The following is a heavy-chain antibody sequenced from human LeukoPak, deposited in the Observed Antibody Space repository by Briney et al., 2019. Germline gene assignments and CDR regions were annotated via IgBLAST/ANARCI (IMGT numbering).Heavy chain of an antibody. D-gene: IGHD2-15*01. CDR3: ARAICSGGSCYRADFDY. Sequence: SETLSLTCTVSGGSISSYYWSWIRQPPGKGLEWIGYIYYSGSTNYNPSLKSRVTISVDTSKNQFSLKLSSVAAADTAVYYCARAICSGGSCYRADFDYWGQGTLVTVSS. CDR1: GGSISSYY. J-gene: IGHJ4*02. CDR2: IYYSGST. V-gene: IGHV4-59*01.